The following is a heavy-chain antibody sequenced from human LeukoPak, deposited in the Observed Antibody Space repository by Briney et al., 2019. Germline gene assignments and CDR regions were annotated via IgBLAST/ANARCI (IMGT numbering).Heavy chain of an antibody. Sequence: GGSLRLSCAASGFTFSDTWMHWVRHAPGEGLVWVSRIRSDGSDTRYAESVKGRFTISRDNAKNSLYLQMNSLRAEDTALYYCARGRGGDSVYYYYYMDVWGKGTTVTVSS. V-gene: IGHV3-74*01. CDR3: ARGRGGDSVYYYYYMDV. CDR2: IRSDGSDT. J-gene: IGHJ6*03. CDR1: GFTFSDTW. D-gene: IGHD2-21*02.